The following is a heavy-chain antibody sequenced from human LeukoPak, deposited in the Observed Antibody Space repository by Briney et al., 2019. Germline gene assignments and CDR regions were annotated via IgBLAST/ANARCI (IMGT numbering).Heavy chain of an antibody. V-gene: IGHV4-34*01. CDR1: GGSFSGYY. D-gene: IGHD2-2*01. CDR3: ARGYSYCSSTSCYRLGTKVLLDY. CDR2: INHSGST. J-gene: IGHJ4*02. Sequence: PSETLSLTCAVYGGSFSGYYWSWIRQPPGKGLEWIGEINHSGSTNYNPSLKSRVTISVDTSKNQFSLKLSSVTAADTAVYYCARGYSYCSSTSCYRLGTKVLLDYWGQGTLVTVSS.